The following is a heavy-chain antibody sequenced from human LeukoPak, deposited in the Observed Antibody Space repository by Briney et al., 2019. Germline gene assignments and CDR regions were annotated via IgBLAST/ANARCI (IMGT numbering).Heavy chain of an antibody. D-gene: IGHD6-13*01. CDR1: GFTFSSYS. V-gene: IGHV3-21*01. CDR3: ASSVVAAAQGAFDI. J-gene: IGHJ3*02. CDR2: ISSSSSYI. Sequence: PGGSLRLSCAASGFTFSSYSMNWVRQAPGKGLEWVSSISSSSSYIYYADSVKGRFTISRDNAKNSLYLQMNSLRAEDTAVYYCASSVVAAAQGAFDIWGQGTMVTVSS.